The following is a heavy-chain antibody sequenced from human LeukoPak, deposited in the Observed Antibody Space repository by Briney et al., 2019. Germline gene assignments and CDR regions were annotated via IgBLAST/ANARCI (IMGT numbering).Heavy chain of an antibody. V-gene: IGHV3-21*01. J-gene: IGHJ5*02. CDR1: GFTFSSYS. CDR3: ARDRTPYCSGGSCYVFWFDP. D-gene: IGHD2-15*01. CDR2: ISSSSSYI. Sequence: GGSLRLSCAASGFTFSSYSMNWVRQAPGKGLEWVSSISSSSSYIYYADSVKGRFTIPRDNAKNSLYLQINSLRAEDTAVYYCARDRTPYCSGGSCYVFWFDPWGQGTLVTVSS.